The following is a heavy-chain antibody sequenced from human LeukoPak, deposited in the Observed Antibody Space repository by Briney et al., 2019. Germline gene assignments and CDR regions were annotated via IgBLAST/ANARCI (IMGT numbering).Heavy chain of an antibody. J-gene: IGHJ3*02. CDR2: IYYSGST. D-gene: IGHD3-10*01. V-gene: IGHV4-59*01. CDR3: ARWAHGSGVRDAFDI. CDR1: GGSISNYY. Sequence: SETLSLTCTVSGGSISNYYWSWIRQPPGKGLEWIGNIYYSGSTNYNPSLKSRVTISVDTSKNQVSLKLSSVTAADTAVYYCARWAHGSGVRDAFDIWGQGTMVTVSS.